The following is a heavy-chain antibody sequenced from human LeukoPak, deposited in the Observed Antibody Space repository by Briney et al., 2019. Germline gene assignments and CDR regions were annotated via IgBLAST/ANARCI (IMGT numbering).Heavy chain of an antibody. CDR2: IYHSGST. CDR1: SVSISSYY. V-gene: IGHV4-59*12. CDR3: ARGLRIHYYGSGNWFDP. D-gene: IGHD3-10*01. Sequence: SETLSLTCTVSSVSISSYYWSWIRQPPGKGLEWIGYIYHSGSTYYNPSLKSRVTISVDRPKNQFSLKLSSVTAADTAVYYCARGLRIHYYGSGNWFDPWGQGTLVTVSS. J-gene: IGHJ5*02.